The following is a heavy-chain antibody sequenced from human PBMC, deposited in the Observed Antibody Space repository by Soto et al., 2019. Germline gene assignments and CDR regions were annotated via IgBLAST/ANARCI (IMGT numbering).Heavy chain of an antibody. CDR2: MNPNSGNT. D-gene: IGHD2-2*01. CDR1: GYTFTSYD. J-gene: IGHJ6*03. V-gene: IGHV1-8*01. CDR3: ARGPAAQDYYYYYMDV. Sequence: GASVKVSCKASGYTFTSYDINWVRQATGQGLEWMGWMNPNSGNTGYAQKFQGRVTMTRNTSISTAYMELSSLRSEDTAVYYCARGPAAQDYYYYYMDVWGKGTTVTVSS.